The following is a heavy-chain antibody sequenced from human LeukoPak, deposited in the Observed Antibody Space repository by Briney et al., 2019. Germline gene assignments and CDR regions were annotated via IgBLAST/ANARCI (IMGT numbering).Heavy chain of an antibody. CDR3: ARTVDTAMAPNWFDP. D-gene: IGHD5-18*01. J-gene: IGHJ5*02. Sequence: PSETLSLTCTVSGGSISSYYWSWIRQPPGKGLEWIGYIYYSGSTNYNPSLKSRVTISVDTSKNQFSLKLSSVTAADTAVYYCARTVDTAMAPNWFDPWGQGTLVTVSS. CDR1: GGSISSYY. V-gene: IGHV4-59*01. CDR2: IYYSGST.